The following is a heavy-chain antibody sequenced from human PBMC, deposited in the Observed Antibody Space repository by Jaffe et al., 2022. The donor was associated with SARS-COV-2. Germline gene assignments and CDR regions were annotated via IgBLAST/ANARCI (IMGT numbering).Heavy chain of an antibody. V-gene: IGHV4-38-2*02. CDR1: GYSISSTYY. J-gene: IGHJ4*02. CDR3: ARDLGGYVFYFEY. Sequence: QVQLQESGPGLVKPSETLSLTCTVSGYSISSTYYWGWIRQPPGKGLEWIGSIHHSGSTYYNPSLKSRVTISVDTSRNQFSLNLNSVIAADTAVYYCARDLGGYVFYFEYWGQGTLVTVSS. D-gene: IGHD3-22*01. CDR2: IHHSGST.